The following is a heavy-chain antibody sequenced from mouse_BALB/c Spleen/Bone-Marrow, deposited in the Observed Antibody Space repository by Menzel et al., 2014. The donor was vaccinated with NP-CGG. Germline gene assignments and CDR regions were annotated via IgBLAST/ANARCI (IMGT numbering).Heavy chain of an antibody. CDR1: GYSITSGFY. Sequence: ESGPGLVKPSQSLSLTCSVTGYSITSGFYWNWIRQLPGNKLEWMGYISYDGTDNYNPSLKNRISITRDTSKNQFFLRLNSVTTEDTATYYCERGDYGSNYDDNWGQGTTLTVSS. CDR2: ISYDGTD. V-gene: IGHV3-6*02. J-gene: IGHJ2*01. CDR3: ERGDYGSNYDDN. D-gene: IGHD1-1*01.